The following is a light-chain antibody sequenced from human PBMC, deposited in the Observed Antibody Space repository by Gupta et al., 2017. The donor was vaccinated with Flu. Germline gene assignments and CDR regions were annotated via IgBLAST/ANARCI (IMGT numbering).Light chain of an antibody. Sequence: GERATLSCRASQSVSSSYLAWYQQKPGQAPRLLIYGASSRATGIPDRFSGSGSGTDFTLTISRLEPEDFAVYYCQQYGSSPPWTFGQGTKVEIK. CDR2: GAS. CDR3: QQYGSSPPWT. J-gene: IGKJ1*01. V-gene: IGKV3-20*01. CDR1: QSVSSSY.